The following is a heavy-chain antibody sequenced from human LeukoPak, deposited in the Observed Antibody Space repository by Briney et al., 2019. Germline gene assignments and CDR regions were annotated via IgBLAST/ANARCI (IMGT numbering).Heavy chain of an antibody. CDR1: GFTFNTYN. D-gene: IGHD4-17*01. Sequence: GGSLRLSRSASGFTFNTYNMNWVRHAPGKGLEWVSYISSSSSNTNYADSVKGRFTISRDNAKNSLYLQMNSRRAEDTAVYYCARGGDYGDVTDYWGQGTLVTVSS. V-gene: IGHV3-11*05. CDR3: ARGGDYGDVTDY. CDR2: ISSSSSNT. J-gene: IGHJ4*02.